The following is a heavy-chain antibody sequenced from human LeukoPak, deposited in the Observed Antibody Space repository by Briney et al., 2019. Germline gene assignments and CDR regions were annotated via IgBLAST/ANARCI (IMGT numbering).Heavy chain of an antibody. V-gene: IGHV3-48*01. D-gene: IGHD2-8*01. J-gene: IGHJ4*02. CDR3: ARDRCTNGVCYTFAY. Sequence: GGSLRLSCAASAFTFSSYSMSWVRQAPGKGLEWVSYISSSSSTISYPDSVKGRFTISRDNAKNSLYLQMNNLRAEDTAVYYCARDRCTNGVCYTFAYWGQGTLVTVSS. CDR1: AFTFSSYS. CDR2: ISSSSSTI.